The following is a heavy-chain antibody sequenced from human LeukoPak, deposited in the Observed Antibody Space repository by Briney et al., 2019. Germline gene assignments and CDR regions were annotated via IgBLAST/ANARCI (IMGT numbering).Heavy chain of an antibody. CDR2: ISYGDGRAK. D-gene: IGHD6-19*01. Sequence: PGGSLSLSCAASGFTFITYGIHWVRQAPGKGLKWVAVISYGDGRAKFYADSVKGRFTISRDNSKNTLYLQMNSLSAEDTAVYYCARKAVTGSGPAHFDYWGQGTLVTVSS. J-gene: IGHJ4*02. CDR3: ARKAVTGSGPAHFDY. CDR1: GFTFITYG. V-gene: IGHV3-30*03.